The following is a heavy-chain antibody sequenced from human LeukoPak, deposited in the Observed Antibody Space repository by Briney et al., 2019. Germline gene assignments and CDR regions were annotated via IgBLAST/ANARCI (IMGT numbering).Heavy chain of an antibody. CDR3: ARAQLLWFGDTPRDAFDI. V-gene: IGHV4-39*07. D-gene: IGHD3-10*01. Sequence: SEILSLTCTVSGGSISSSSYYWGWIRQPPGKGLEWIGSIYYSGSTYYNPSLKSRVTISVDTSKNQFSLKLSSVTAADTAVYYCARAQLLWFGDTPRDAFDIWGQGTMVTVSS. J-gene: IGHJ3*02. CDR2: IYYSGST. CDR1: GGSISSSSYY.